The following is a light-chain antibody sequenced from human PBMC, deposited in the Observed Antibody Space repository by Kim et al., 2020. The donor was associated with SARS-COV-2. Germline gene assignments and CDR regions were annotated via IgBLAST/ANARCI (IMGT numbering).Light chain of an antibody. CDR1: ELGDRF. J-gene: IGLJ2*01. Sequence: SYELTQPPSASVSAGQTATISCSGDELGDRFASWYQKKAGQSPILVIYQDTKRPSGIPDRFFGSNSGNTATLTISGAQAMDEADYYCQAWDTTSYVVFGG. CDR2: QDT. CDR3: QAWDTTSYVV. V-gene: IGLV3-1*01.